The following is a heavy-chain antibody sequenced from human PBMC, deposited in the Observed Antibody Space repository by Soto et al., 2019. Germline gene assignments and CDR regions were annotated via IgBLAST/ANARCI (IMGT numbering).Heavy chain of an antibody. J-gene: IGHJ3*02. CDR1: GGSVSRDSYY. Sequence: SETLSLTCTVSGGSVSRDSYYWSWIRQPPGKGLEWIGYISNSGSTKYNPSLESRITISIDTSKNHLSLKMSSVTAADTAVYYCVRYGGIVMVRGVLTAFDIWGQGTMVTVSS. CDR3: VRYGGIVMVRGVLTAFDI. CDR2: ISNSGST. V-gene: IGHV4-61*03. D-gene: IGHD3-10*01.